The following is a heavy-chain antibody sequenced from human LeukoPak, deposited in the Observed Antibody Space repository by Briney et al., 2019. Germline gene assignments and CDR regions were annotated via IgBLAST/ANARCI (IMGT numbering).Heavy chain of an antibody. CDR1: GFTFARHA. Sequence: SGGSLRLSCAASGFTFARHAMSWVRQAPGKGLEWVSNINTGETTFYADSVKGRFTISRDFFNNTLFLQMNSLRDEDTAVYYCTRGSFDMWGLGTMVTVS. D-gene: IGHD3-16*01. J-gene: IGHJ3*02. CDR2: INTGETT. CDR3: TRGSFDM. V-gene: IGHV3-23*01.